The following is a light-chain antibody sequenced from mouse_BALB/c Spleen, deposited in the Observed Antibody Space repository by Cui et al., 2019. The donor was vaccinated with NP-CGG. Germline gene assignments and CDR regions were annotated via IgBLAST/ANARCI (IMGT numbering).Light chain of an antibody. CDR2: GTN. J-gene: IGLJ1*01. Sequence: AFLTQKLALTTSPGETVTLTCRSSTGAVTTSNYANWVQEKPDHLFTGLIGGTNNRAPGVPARFSGSLIGDKAALTITGAQTEDEAIYFCALWYSNHWVFGGGTKLTVL. CDR3: ALWYSNHWV. CDR1: TGAVTTSNY. V-gene: IGLV1*01.